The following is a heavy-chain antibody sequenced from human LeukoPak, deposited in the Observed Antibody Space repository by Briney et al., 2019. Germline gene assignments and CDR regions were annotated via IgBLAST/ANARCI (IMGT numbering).Heavy chain of an antibody. CDR2: ISSGNSYT. CDR3: ARDPWGIASSRLFDY. D-gene: IGHD6-13*01. J-gene: IGHJ4*02. CDR1: GFTFRNYA. Sequence: GGSLRLSCAASGFTFRNYAMNWIRQAPGKGLEWVSYISSGNSYTYYADSVKGRFTISRDNAKNSLYLQMNSLRAEDTALYYCARDPWGIASSRLFDYWGQGTLVTVSS. V-gene: IGHV3-21*04.